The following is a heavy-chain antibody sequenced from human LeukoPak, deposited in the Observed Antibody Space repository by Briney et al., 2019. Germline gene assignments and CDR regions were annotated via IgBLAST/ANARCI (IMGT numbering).Heavy chain of an antibody. J-gene: IGHJ4*02. V-gene: IGHV3-21*01. CDR3: ASTLPTITAH. CDR1: GFTFSSYS. Sequence: PGGSLRLSCAASGFTFSSYSMNWVRQAPGKGLEWVSSISSSSSYIYYADSVKGRFTITRDNAKNSLYLQMNSLRAEDTAVYYCASTLPTITAHWGQGTLVTISS. CDR2: ISSSSSYI. D-gene: IGHD3-10*01.